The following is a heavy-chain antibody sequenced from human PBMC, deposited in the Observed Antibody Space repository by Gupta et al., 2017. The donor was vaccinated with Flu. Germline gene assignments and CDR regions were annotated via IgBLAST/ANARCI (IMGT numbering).Heavy chain of an antibody. D-gene: IGHD3-9*01. J-gene: IGHJ2*01. Sequence: EVQLLESGGGLIQPGGSLRLSCTASGFIFSSYTMNWVRQAPGKGLEWVSSIIGSGTTSHHANSVKGRFTISRDNSKKTLYLQMNSLRAEDTAVYYCARDLTGERFFDLWGRGSLVTVSA. CDR1: GFIFSSYT. V-gene: IGHV3-23*01. CDR2: IIGSGTTS. CDR3: ARDLTGERFFDL.